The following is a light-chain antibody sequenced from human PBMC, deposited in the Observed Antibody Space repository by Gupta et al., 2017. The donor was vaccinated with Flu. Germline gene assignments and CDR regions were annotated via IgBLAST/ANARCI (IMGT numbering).Light chain of an antibody. CDR1: SSNIGSNT. CDR2: SND. V-gene: IGLV1-44*01. CDR3: AAWDDTLKAV. J-gene: IGLJ3*02. Sequence: QSVLTQPPSASGTLGQRVSISRSGSSSNIGSNTVDWYQQLPGTAPKLLIYSNDQRPSGVPDRFSASKSGTSAALAISGLQAEDEADYFCAAWDDTLKAVFGGGTKLTVL.